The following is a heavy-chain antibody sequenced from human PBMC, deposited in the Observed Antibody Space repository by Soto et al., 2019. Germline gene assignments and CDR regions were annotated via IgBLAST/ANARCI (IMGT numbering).Heavy chain of an antibody. Sequence: GASLKGSWKASGYTFTDYYLYWMRKATGQGLEWMGWINPNSGDTNYAQKFQGRLTMTRDTSINTAYMELFRLRSDDTAVYYCARVWDFWSGLPSDYWGQGTLVSVSS. J-gene: IGHJ4*02. CDR3: ARVWDFWSGLPSDY. CDR2: INPNSGDT. D-gene: IGHD3-3*01. CDR1: GYTFTDYY. V-gene: IGHV1-2*02.